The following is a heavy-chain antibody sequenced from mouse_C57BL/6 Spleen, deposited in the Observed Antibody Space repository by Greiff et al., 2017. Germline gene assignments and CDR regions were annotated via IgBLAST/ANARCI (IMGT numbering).Heavy chain of an antibody. CDR2: IYPRSGNT. Sequence: QVHVKQSGAELARPGASVKLSCKASGYTFTSYGISWVKQRTGQGLEWIGEIYPRSGNTYYNEKFKGKDTLTADKSSSTAYMELRSLTSEDSAVYFCARHGSSYWYFDVWGTGTTVTVSS. D-gene: IGHD1-1*01. J-gene: IGHJ1*03. CDR1: GYTFTSYG. CDR3: ARHGSSYWYFDV. V-gene: IGHV1-81*01.